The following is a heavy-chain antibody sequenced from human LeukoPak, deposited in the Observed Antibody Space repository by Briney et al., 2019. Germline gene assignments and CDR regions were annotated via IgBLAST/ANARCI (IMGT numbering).Heavy chain of an antibody. CDR2: IKQDGSEK. D-gene: IGHD5-18*01. V-gene: IGHV3-7*01. CDR1: GFTFSNYG. Sequence: HPGGSLRLSCAASGFTFSNYGMHWVRQAPGKGLEWVANIKQDGSEKYYVDSVKGRFTISRDNAKNSLYLQMNSLRAEDTAVYYCARDHFGYSYGPGFDYWGQGTLVTVSS. CDR3: ARDHFGYSYGPGFDY. J-gene: IGHJ4*02.